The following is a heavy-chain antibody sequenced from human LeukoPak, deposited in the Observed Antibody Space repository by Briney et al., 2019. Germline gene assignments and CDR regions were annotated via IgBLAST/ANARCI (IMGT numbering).Heavy chain of an antibody. J-gene: IGHJ3*02. CDR2: ISGSGGST. Sequence: GGSLRLSCAASGFTFSSYAMSWVRQAPGKGLEWVSAISGSGGSTYYADSVKGRFTISRDNSKNTLYLQMNSLRAEGTAVYYCARDRAIQLWPGHDAFDIWGQGTMVTVSS. D-gene: IGHD5-18*01. V-gene: IGHV3-23*01. CDR1: GFTFSSYA. CDR3: ARDRAIQLWPGHDAFDI.